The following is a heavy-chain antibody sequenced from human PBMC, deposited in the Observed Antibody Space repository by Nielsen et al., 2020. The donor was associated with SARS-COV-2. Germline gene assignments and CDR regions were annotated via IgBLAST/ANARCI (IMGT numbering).Heavy chain of an antibody. CDR1: GFSFSSYA. D-gene: IGHD1-26*01. J-gene: IGHJ4*02. V-gene: IGHV3-23*01. Sequence: GESLKISCAASGFSFSSYATSWVRQAPGKGLEWVSAISGSGGSTYYADSVKGRFTISRDNSKNTLYLQMNSLRAEDTAVYYCAKARVTLVGAYDYWGQGTLVTVSS. CDR3: AKARVTLVGAYDY. CDR2: ISGSGGST.